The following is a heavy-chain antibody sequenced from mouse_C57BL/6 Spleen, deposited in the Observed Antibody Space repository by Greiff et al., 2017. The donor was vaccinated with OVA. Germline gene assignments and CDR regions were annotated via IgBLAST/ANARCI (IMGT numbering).Heavy chain of an antibody. J-gene: IGHJ2*01. CDR3: ARREYYDYYFDY. Sequence: QVQLKESGAELARPGASVKLSCKASGYTFTSYGISWVKQRTGQGLEWIGEIYPRSGNTYYNEKFKGKATLTADKSSSTAYMELRSLTSEDSAVYFCARREYYDYYFDYWGQGTTLTVSS. CDR1: GYTFTSYG. V-gene: IGHV1-81*01. CDR2: IYPRSGNT. D-gene: IGHD2-4*01.